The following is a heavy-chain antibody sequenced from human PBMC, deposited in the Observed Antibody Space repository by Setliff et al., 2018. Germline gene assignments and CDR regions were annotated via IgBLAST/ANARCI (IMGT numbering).Heavy chain of an antibody. CDR3: AISTLSICSGGSCPNAFDV. D-gene: IGHD2-15*01. CDR2: IGVYTGKT. CDR1: GYKFAGYG. Sequence: ASVKVSCKASGYKFAGYGITWVRQAPGQGLEWMGCIGVYTGKTYYADKFQGRVTMTTDTYKSAAYMDLRGLRSDDTGVYYCAISTLSICSGGSCPNAFDVWGQGTMVTVSS. J-gene: IGHJ3*01. V-gene: IGHV1-18*01.